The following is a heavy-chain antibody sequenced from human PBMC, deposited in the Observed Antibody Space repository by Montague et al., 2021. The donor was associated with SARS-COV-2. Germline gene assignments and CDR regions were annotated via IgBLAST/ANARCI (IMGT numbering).Heavy chain of an antibody. CDR2: TYNRSKWYN. J-gene: IGHJ4*02. CDR1: GDSVSSNSAA. Sequence: CAISGDSVSSNSAAWNWIRQSPSRGLEWLGRTYNRSKWYNDYALSVKSRITINPDTSKNQFSLQLNSVTPEDTAVYYCARSVGASSSSWPLPPHFDYWGQGTLVTVSS. V-gene: IGHV6-1*01. D-gene: IGHD6-13*01. CDR3: ARSVGASSSSWPLPPHFDY.